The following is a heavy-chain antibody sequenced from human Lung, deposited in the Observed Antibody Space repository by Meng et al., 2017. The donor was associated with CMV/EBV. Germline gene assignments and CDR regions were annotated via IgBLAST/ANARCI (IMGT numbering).Heavy chain of an antibody. J-gene: IGHJ4*02. V-gene: IGHV3-74*01. D-gene: IGHD1-26*01. CDR2: TNRDGGST. Sequence: EVQLVESGGGLVQPGESLRLSCAASGFTFNSHWMHWVRQAPGKGLVWVSRTNRDGGSTSYADSVKGRFTISRDNAKSTLYLQMNSLRAEDTAVYYCARGVGESLGWEMGYWGQGTLVTVSS. CDR1: GFTFNSHW. CDR3: ARGVGESLGWEMGY.